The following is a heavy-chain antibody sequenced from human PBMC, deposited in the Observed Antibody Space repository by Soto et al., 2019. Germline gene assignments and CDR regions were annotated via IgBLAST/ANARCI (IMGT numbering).Heavy chain of an antibody. CDR2: ISGSGGST. Sequence: VRQAPGKGLEWVSAISGSGGSTYYADSVKGRFTISRDNSKNTLYLQMNSLRAEDTAVYYCAKPCRAAAPINYFDYWGQGTLVTVSS. V-gene: IGHV3-23*01. CDR3: AKPCRAAAPINYFDY. D-gene: IGHD6-6*01. J-gene: IGHJ4*02.